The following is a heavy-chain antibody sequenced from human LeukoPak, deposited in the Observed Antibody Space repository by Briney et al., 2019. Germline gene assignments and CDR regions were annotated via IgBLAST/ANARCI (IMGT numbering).Heavy chain of an antibody. J-gene: IGHJ3*02. V-gene: IGHV1-2*02. CDR3: AGAGALGDAFDI. CDR1: GYTFTGYY. Sequence: ASVKVSCKACGYTFTGYYMHWVRQAPGQGLEWMGWTNPNSGGTNYAQKFQGRVTMTRDTSISTAYMELSRLRSDDTAVYYCAGAGALGDAFDIWGQGTMVTVSS. D-gene: IGHD7-27*01. CDR2: TNPNSGGT.